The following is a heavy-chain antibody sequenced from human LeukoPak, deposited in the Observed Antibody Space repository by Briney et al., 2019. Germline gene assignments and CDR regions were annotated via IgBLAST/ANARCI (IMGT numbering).Heavy chain of an antibody. Sequence: TSQTLSLTCTVSGGSISSGGYYWSWIRQHPGKGLEWIGYIYYSGSTYYNPSLKSRVTISVDTSKNQFSLKLSSVTAADTAVYYCARDQSGDYGFDYWGQGTLVTVSS. CDR1: GGSISSGGYY. CDR2: IYYSGST. J-gene: IGHJ4*02. D-gene: IGHD4-17*01. V-gene: IGHV4-31*03. CDR3: ARDQSGDYGFDY.